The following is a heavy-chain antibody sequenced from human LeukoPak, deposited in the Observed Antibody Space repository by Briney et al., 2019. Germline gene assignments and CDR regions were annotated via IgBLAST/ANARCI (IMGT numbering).Heavy chain of an antibody. J-gene: IGHJ6*03. Sequence: GGSLTLSCAASGFTFSSYAMSWVRQAPGKGLEWVSAISGSGGSTYYADSVKGRFTISRDNSKNTLYLQMNSLRAEDTAVYYCAKGDFYGSGRSYYCYMDVWGKGTTVTISS. CDR1: GFTFSSYA. D-gene: IGHD3-10*01. CDR3: AKGDFYGSGRSYYCYMDV. CDR2: ISGSGGST. V-gene: IGHV3-23*01.